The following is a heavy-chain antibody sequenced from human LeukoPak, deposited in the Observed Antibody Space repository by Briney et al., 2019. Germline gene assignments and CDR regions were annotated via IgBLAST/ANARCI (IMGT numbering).Heavy chain of an antibody. CDR3: ARGRAVYNWFDP. D-gene: IGHD6-19*01. V-gene: IGHV1-2*06. J-gene: IGHJ5*02. CDR2: INPNSGGT. CDR1: GYTFTGYY. Sequence: ASVKVSCKASGYTFTGYYMHWVRQAPGQGLEWMGRINPNSGGTNYAQKFQGRVTMTRDTSISTAYMELSRLRSDDTAVYYCARGRAVYNWFDPWGQGTLVTVSS.